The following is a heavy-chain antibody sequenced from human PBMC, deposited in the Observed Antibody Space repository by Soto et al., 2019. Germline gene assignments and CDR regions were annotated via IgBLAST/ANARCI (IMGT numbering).Heavy chain of an antibody. Sequence: ASVKVSCKASGYTFTSYGISWVRQAPGQGLEWMGWISAYNGNTNYAQKFQGRVTITADESTSTAYMELSSLRSEDTAVYYCARGFCGGDCNRYNWFDPWGQGTLVTVSS. D-gene: IGHD2-21*02. CDR3: ARGFCGGDCNRYNWFDP. CDR2: ISAYNGNT. V-gene: IGHV1-18*01. J-gene: IGHJ5*02. CDR1: GYTFTSYG.